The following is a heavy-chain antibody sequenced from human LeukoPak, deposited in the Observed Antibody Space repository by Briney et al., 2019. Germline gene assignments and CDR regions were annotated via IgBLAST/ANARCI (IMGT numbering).Heavy chain of an antibody. V-gene: IGHV3-11*04. CDR2: ISSSGSTI. D-gene: IGHD1-26*01. Sequence: GGSLRLSCAASGFTFSRYWMSWIRQAPGKGLEWVSYISSSGSTIYYADSVKGRFTISRDNAKNSLYLQMNSLRAEDTAVYYCARYAPSVYSGTHFDYWGQGTLVTVSS. CDR1: GFTFSRYW. CDR3: ARYAPSVYSGTHFDY. J-gene: IGHJ4*02.